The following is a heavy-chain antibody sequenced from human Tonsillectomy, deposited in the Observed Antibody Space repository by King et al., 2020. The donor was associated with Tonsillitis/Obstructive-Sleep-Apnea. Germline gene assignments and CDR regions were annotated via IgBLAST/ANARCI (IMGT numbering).Heavy chain of an antibody. CDR2: IYPGDSDT. V-gene: IGHV5-51*01. CDR3: ARHAPVVPAATYYYMDV. J-gene: IGHJ6*03. Sequence: QLVQSGAEVKKPGESLKISCKGSGYSFTSYWIGWVRQMPGKGLEWMGIIYPGDSDTRYSPSFQGQVTIPADKSISTAYLQWSSLKASDTAMYYCARHAPVVPAATYYYMDVWGKGTTVTVSS. CDR1: GYSFTSYW. D-gene: IGHD2-2*01.